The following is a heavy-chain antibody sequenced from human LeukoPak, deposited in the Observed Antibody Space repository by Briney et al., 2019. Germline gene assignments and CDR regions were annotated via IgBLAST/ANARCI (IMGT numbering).Heavy chain of an antibody. J-gene: IGHJ6*03. Sequence: GGSLRLSCAASGFTFSSYEMNWVRQAPGKGLEGVSYISSSGSTIYYADSVKGRFTISRDNAKNSLYLQMNSLRAEDTATYYCARGPYASGSYYKGEYYYYMDVWGKGTTVTISS. CDR1: GFTFSSYE. D-gene: IGHD3-10*01. V-gene: IGHV3-48*03. CDR2: ISSSGSTI. CDR3: ARGPYASGSYYKGEYYYYMDV.